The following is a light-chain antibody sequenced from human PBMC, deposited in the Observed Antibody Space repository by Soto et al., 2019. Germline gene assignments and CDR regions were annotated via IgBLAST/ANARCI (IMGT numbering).Light chain of an antibody. Sequence: QSVLTQPPSVSGAPGQRVTISCTGSSSDIGAGYDVHWYQQHPGTAPKLLIYGNSNRPSGVPDRFSGSKYGTSASLAITGLQAEEEADDYCQSYDSSLSSEVFGGGTKLTVL. J-gene: IGLJ2*01. CDR2: GNS. CDR3: QSYDSSLSSEV. CDR1: SSDIGAGYD. V-gene: IGLV1-40*01.